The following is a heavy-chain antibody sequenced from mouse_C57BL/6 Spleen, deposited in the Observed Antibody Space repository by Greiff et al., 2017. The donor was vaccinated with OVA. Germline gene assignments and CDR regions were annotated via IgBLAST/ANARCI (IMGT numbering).Heavy chain of an antibody. CDR1: GYAFSSYW. V-gene: IGHV1-80*01. Sequence: VQLQQSGAELVKPGASVKISCKASGYAFSSYWMNWVKQRPGKGLEWIGQIYPGDGDTNYNGKFKGKATLTADKSSSTAYMQLSSLTSEDSAVYFCARDWDGDYFDYWGQGTTLTVSS. J-gene: IGHJ2*01. CDR3: ARDWDGDYFDY. CDR2: IYPGDGDT. D-gene: IGHD4-1*01.